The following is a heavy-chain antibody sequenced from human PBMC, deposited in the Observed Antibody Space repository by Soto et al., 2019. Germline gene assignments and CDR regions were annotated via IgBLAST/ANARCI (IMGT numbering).Heavy chain of an antibody. V-gene: IGHV3-74*01. Sequence: EVQLVESGGGLVQPGGSLRLSCAASGFTFSNYWMQWVRQAPGKGLVWVSHISRDGSGANYADSVKGRFTISRDNATNTLYLQMNSLRAEDTAMYYCARDGLDYYGMDVWGQGTTVTVSS. CDR2: ISRDGSGA. J-gene: IGHJ6*02. CDR1: GFTFSNYW. CDR3: ARDGLDYYGMDV.